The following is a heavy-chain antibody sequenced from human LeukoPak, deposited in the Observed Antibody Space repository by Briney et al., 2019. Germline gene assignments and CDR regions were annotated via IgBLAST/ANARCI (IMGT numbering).Heavy chain of an antibody. J-gene: IGHJ6*02. V-gene: IGHV1-2*02. CDR3: ARGQVDIVATIYHYYYGMDV. CDR1: GYTFIGYY. Sequence: ASVKVSCKASGYTFIGYYMHWVRQAPGQGLEWMGWINPNSGGTNYAQKFQGRVTMTRDTSISTAYMELSRLRSDDTAVYYCARGQVDIVATIYHYYYGMDVWGQGTTVTVSS. CDR2: INPNSGGT. D-gene: IGHD5-12*01.